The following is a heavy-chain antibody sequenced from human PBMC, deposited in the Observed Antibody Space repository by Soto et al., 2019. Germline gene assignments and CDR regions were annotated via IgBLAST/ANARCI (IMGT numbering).Heavy chain of an antibody. CDR2: IYYSGST. D-gene: IGHD4-17*01. V-gene: IGHV4-28*03. CDR3: ARGRDYGDYFAFDI. CDR1: GYSISSSNW. Sequence: QVQLQESGPGLVKPSDTLSLTCAVSGYSISSSNWWGWIRQPPGKGLEWIGYIYYSGSTYYNPSLKSRVTISVDTSKNQFSLKLSSVTAVDTAVYYCARGRDYGDYFAFDIWGQGTILTVSS. J-gene: IGHJ3*02.